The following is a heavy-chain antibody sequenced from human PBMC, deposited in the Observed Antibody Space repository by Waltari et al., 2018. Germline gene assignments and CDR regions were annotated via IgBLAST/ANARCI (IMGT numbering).Heavy chain of an antibody. D-gene: IGHD3-10*01. Sequence: QLQLQESGPGLVKPLETLSLTCTVSGGSISSSSYYWGWIRQPPGKGLEWIGSIYYSGRTYYNPSRKSRVTISVDTSKNQFSLKLSSVTAADTAVYYCARDIPPYSSITMVQGVISPSLGGFDYWGQGTLVTVSS. CDR3: ARDIPPYSSITMVQGVISPSLGGFDY. CDR2: IYYSGRT. V-gene: IGHV4-39*07. CDR1: GGSISSSSYY. J-gene: IGHJ4*02.